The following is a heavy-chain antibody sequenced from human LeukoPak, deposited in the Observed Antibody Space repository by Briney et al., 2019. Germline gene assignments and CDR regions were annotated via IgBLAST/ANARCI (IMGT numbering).Heavy chain of an antibody. V-gene: IGHV4-30-2*01. CDR1: GGSISSGGYS. CDR2: IYHSGST. J-gene: IGHJ4*02. Sequence: SQTLSLTCAVSGGSISSGGYSWSWIRQPPGKGLEWIGYIYHSGSTYYNPSLKSRVTISVDRSKNQFSLKLSSVTAADTAVYYCARARLLPDYWGQGTLVTVSS. CDR3: ARARLLPDY.